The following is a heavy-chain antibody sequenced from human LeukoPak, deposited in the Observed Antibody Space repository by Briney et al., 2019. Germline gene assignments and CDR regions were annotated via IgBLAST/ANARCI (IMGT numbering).Heavy chain of an antibody. D-gene: IGHD3-10*01. CDR2: IYYSGST. V-gene: IGHV4-59*01. CDR3: ATGLWFGELLFYY. J-gene: IGHJ4*02. Sequence: SETLSLTCTVSGGSISSYYWSWIRQPPGKGLEWIGYIYYSGSTNYNPSLKSRVTISVDTSKNQFSLKLSSVTAADTAVYYCATGLWFGELLFYYWGQGTLVTVSS. CDR1: GGSISSYY.